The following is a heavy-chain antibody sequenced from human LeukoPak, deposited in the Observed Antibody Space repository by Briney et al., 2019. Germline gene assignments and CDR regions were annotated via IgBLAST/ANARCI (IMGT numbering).Heavy chain of an antibody. CDR2: IYYSGSM. CDR3: ASLTVTSNY. J-gene: IGHJ4*02. V-gene: IGHV4-39*07. Sequence: SETLSLTCTVSGGSISSSTYYWGWIRQPPGKGLEWIGSIYYSGSMYYNPSLKSRVTISVDTSKNQFSLKLSSVTAADTAVYYCASLTVTSNYWGQGTLVTVSS. D-gene: IGHD4-11*01. CDR1: GGSISSSTYY.